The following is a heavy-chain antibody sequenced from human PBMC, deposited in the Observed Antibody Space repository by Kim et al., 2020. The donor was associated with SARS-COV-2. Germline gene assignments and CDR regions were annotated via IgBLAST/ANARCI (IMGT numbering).Heavy chain of an antibody. J-gene: IGHJ3*02. CDR2: INWNGGST. CDR3: ARDLKVRPEYDILTYPMGDAFDI. Sequence: GGSLRLSCAASGFTFDDYGMSWVRQAPGKGLEWVSGINWNGGSTGYADSVKGRFTISRDNAKNSLYLQMNSLRAEDTALYHCARDLKVRPEYDILTYPMGDAFDIWGQGTMVTVSS. CDR1: GFTFDDYG. D-gene: IGHD3-9*01. V-gene: IGHV3-20*01.